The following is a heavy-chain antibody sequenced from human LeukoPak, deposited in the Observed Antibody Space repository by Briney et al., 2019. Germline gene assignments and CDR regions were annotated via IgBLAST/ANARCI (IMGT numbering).Heavy chain of an antibody. D-gene: IGHD4-17*01. J-gene: IGHJ5*02. V-gene: IGHV4-59*01. CDR2: IYYSGST. Sequence: SETLSLTCTVSGGSISSYYWSWIRQPPGKGLEWIGYIYYSGSTNYNPSLKSRVTISVDTSKNQFSLKLSSVTAADTAVDYCARALLRPWFDPWGQGTLVTVSS. CDR1: GGSISSYY. CDR3: ARALLRPWFDP.